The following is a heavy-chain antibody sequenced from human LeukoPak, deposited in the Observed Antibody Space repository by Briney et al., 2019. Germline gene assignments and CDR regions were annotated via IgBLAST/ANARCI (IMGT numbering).Heavy chain of an antibody. V-gene: IGHV3-23*01. Sequence: GGSLRLSCAASGFTFSSYAMSWVRQAPGKGLEWVSAISGSDGSTYYADSVKGRFAISRDNSKNTLYLQMNSLRAEDTAVYYCAKGGLGYSGSYYVGYWSQGTLVTVAS. CDR2: ISGSDGST. CDR3: AKGGLGYSGSYYVGY. J-gene: IGHJ4*02. D-gene: IGHD1-26*01. CDR1: GFTFSSYA.